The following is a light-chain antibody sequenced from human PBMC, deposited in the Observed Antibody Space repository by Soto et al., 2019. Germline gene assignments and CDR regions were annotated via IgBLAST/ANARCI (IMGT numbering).Light chain of an antibody. Sequence: QSVLTQPASVSGSPGQSITISCTGTSSDVGTYNYVSWYQQHPGKAPKLMIYDVSYRPSGVSDRFSGSKSGNTASLTISGLQAEDEADYYCSSYTSSSTSVVFGGGTMVTVL. CDR1: SSDVGTYNY. V-gene: IGLV2-14*01. J-gene: IGLJ2*01. CDR3: SSYTSSSTSVV. CDR2: DVS.